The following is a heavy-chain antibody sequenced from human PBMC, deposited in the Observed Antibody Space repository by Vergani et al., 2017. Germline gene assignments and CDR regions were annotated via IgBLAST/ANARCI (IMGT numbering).Heavy chain of an antibody. J-gene: IGHJ6*03. CDR1: GGSISSSSYY. Sequence: QLQLQESGPGLVKPSETLSLTCTVSGGSISSSSYYWGWIRQPPGKGLEWIGSIYYSGSTYYNPSLKSRVTISVDTSKNQFSLKLSSVTAADTAVYYCARALRYYYYYMDVWGKGTTVTVSS. CDR3: ARALRYYYYYMDV. CDR2: IYYSGST. V-gene: IGHV4-39*07.